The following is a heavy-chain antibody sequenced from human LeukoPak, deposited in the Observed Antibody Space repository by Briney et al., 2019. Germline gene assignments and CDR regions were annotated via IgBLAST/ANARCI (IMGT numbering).Heavy chain of an antibody. CDR2: INPNSGGT. CDR1: GYTFTGYY. V-gene: IGHV1-2*02. CDR3: ARSGYYYGSGSYYLYGMDV. J-gene: IGHJ6*02. D-gene: IGHD3-10*01. Sequence: ASVKVSCKASGYTFTGYYMHWVRQAPGQGLEWMGWINPNSGGTNYAQKFQGRVTMTRNTSISTAYMELSSLRSEDTAVYYCARSGYYYGSGSYYLYGMDVWGQGTTVTVSS.